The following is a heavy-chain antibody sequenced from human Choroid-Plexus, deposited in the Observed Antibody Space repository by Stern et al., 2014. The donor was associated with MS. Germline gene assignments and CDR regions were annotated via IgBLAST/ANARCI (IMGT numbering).Heavy chain of an antibody. V-gene: IGHV3-30*18. CDR3: AKDRQYLTYFFDH. CDR1: GFTFGSCA. Sequence: VQLVEYGGGVVQPGRPLRLSCGASGFTFGSCAMHWVRQAPGKGLEWAAGVSYDGSNKYYADSVKGRFTISRDNSQNTLYMQMSSLRPEDTAVYYCAKDRQYLTYFFDHWGQGSLVTVSS. CDR2: VSYDGSNK. J-gene: IGHJ5*02. D-gene: IGHD2/OR15-2a*01.